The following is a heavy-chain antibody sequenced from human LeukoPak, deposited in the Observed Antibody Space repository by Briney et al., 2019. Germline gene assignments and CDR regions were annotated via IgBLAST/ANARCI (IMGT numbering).Heavy chain of an antibody. V-gene: IGHV4-59*01. CDR1: GGSISSYY. CDR3: ARGGNHQAAAGRLDY. Sequence: PSETLSLTCSVSGGSISSYYWNWIRQPPGKGLEYIGYIFYSGSTNYSPSLKGRVTMSVDTSKNQFSLKLGSVTAADTAVYFCARGGNHQAAAGRLDYWGQGTLVTVSS. CDR2: IFYSGST. J-gene: IGHJ4*02. D-gene: IGHD6-13*01.